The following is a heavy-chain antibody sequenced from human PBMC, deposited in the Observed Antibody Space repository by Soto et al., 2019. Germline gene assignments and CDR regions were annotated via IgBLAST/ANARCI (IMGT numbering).Heavy chain of an antibody. CDR1: GGSISSGGYY. D-gene: IGHD1-26*01. Sequence: SETLSLTCTVSGGSISSGGYYWSWIRQHPGKGLEWIGYIYYSGSTYYNPSLKSRVTISVDTSKNQFSLKLSSVTAADTAVYYCAREWSSSNWFDPWGQGTLVTVSS. CDR3: AREWSSSNWFDP. CDR2: IYYSGST. J-gene: IGHJ5*02. V-gene: IGHV4-31*03.